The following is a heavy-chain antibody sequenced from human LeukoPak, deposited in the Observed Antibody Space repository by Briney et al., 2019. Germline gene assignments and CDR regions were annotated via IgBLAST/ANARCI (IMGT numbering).Heavy chain of an antibody. CDR1: GGSISSGGYC. Sequence: SETLSLTCTVSGGSISSGGYCWSWIRQHPGKGLEWIGYIYYSGSTYYNPSLKSRVTISVDTSKNQFSLKLSSVTAADTAVYYCARVTTGGYFDYWGQGTLVTVSS. D-gene: IGHD4-11*01. J-gene: IGHJ4*02. V-gene: IGHV4-31*03. CDR2: IYYSGST. CDR3: ARVTTGGYFDY.